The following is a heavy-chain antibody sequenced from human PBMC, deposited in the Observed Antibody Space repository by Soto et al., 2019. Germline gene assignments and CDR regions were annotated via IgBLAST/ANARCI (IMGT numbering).Heavy chain of an antibody. CDR2: IIPSLGLP. CDR3: ARDYTVPGIIDEVGAFDI. D-gene: IGHD3-16*02. CDR1: GGTFSSYT. J-gene: IGHJ3*02. Sequence: QVQLVQSGAEVKKPGSSVKVSCKASGGTFSSYTFNWVRQAPGQGLEWMGRIIPSLGLPNYAQKFQGRVRITADKSTSTVYMDLSSLRSEDTAVYYCARDYTVPGIIDEVGAFDIWGQGTMVTVSS. V-gene: IGHV1-69*02.